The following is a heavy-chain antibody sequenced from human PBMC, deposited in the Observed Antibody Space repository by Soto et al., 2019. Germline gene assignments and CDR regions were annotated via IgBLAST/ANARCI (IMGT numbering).Heavy chain of an antibody. CDR1: GGSISSGGYY. Sequence: TSETLSLTCTVSGGSISSGGYYWSWIRQHPGKGLEWIGYIYYSGSTYYNPSLKSRVTISVDTSKNQFSLKLSSVTAADTAVYYCARSGSRAGAFDIWGQGTMVTVSS. D-gene: IGHD6-6*01. J-gene: IGHJ3*02. V-gene: IGHV4-31*03. CDR2: IYYSGST. CDR3: ARSGSRAGAFDI.